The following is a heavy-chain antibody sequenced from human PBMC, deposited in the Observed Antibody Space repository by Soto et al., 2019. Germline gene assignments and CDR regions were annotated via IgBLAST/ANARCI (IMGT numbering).Heavy chain of an antibody. CDR3: ARDSGWSSYNWFDP. Sequence: PGGSLRLSXAASGFTFSSYGMHWVRQAPGKGLEWVAVIWYDGSNKYYADSVKGRFTISRDNSKNTLYLQMNSLRAEDTAVYYCARDSGWSSYNWFDPWGQGTLVTVSS. D-gene: IGHD6-19*01. CDR1: GFTFSSYG. J-gene: IGHJ5*02. CDR2: IWYDGSNK. V-gene: IGHV3-33*01.